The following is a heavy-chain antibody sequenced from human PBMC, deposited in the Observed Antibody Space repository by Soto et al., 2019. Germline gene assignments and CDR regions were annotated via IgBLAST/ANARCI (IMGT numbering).Heavy chain of an antibody. CDR2: IHVSGYN. CDR3: ARGGALRPNAHVPLDP. J-gene: IGHJ5*02. Sequence: QLQLQESGSGLVKPSQTLSLTCTVSGVSITSGSYSWSWIRQAPGKGLEWIGNIHVSGYNSFNPSLKGRVSMSVATSKNQFSLELMSVTVADTAVYYCARGGALRPNAHVPLDPWGRGSLVTVSS. V-gene: IGHV4-30-2*01. CDR1: GVSITSGSYS. D-gene: IGHD2-2*01.